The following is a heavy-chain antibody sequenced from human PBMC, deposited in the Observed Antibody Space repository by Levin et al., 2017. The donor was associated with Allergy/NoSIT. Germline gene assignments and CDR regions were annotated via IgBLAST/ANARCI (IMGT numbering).Heavy chain of an antibody. J-gene: IGHJ4*02. Sequence: GESLKISCKASGYTFSNYAIHWVRQAPGQRLEWMGWINTGNGNTKNSQKFQGRVTITRDTSASTAYMELSSLRSEDTAVYYCANGYSSGWYYFDYWGQGTLVTVSS. D-gene: IGHD6-19*01. CDR3: ANGYSSGWYYFDY. CDR2: INTGNGNT. CDR1: GYTFSNYA. V-gene: IGHV1-3*04.